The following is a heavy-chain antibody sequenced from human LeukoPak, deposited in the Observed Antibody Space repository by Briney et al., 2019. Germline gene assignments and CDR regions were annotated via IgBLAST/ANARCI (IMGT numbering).Heavy chain of an antibody. CDR3: ASGYYYGSGNPGPMDV. V-gene: IGHV4-39*07. Sequence: MPSETLSLTCTVSGGSISSSSYYWGWIRQPPGKGLEWIGSIYYSGSTYYNPSLKSRVTISVDTSKNQFSLKLSSVTAADTAVYYCASGYYYGSGNPGPMDVWGQGTTVTVSS. CDR2: IYYSGST. CDR1: GGSISSSSYY. D-gene: IGHD3-10*01. J-gene: IGHJ6*02.